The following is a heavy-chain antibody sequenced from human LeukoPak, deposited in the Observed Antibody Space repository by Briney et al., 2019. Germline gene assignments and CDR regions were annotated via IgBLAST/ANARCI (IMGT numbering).Heavy chain of an antibody. D-gene: IGHD6-13*01. CDR3: ARDPGSSSFDY. Sequence: GGSLRLSCAASGFTFSSYAMSWVRQAPGEGLEFVANINQDGSVKNYVGSVKGRFTISRDNAKNSLYLQMNSLRADDTAVYYCARDPGSSSFDYWGQGTLVTVSS. V-gene: IGHV3-7*03. J-gene: IGHJ4*02. CDR1: GFTFSSYA. CDR2: INQDGSVK.